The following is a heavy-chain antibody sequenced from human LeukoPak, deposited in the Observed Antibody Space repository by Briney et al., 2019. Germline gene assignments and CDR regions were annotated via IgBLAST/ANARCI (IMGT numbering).Heavy chain of an antibody. D-gene: IGHD5-18*01. CDR2: ISYDGSNK. CDR3: ARDGNPFNGYSYFDY. J-gene: IGHJ4*02. CDR1: GFTFSSYA. Sequence: GRSLRLSCAASGFTFSSYAMHWVRQAPGKGLEWVAVISYDGSNKYYADSVKGRFTISRDNSKNTLYLQMNSLRAEDTAVYYCARDGNPFNGYSYFDYWGQGTLVTVSS. V-gene: IGHV3-30*04.